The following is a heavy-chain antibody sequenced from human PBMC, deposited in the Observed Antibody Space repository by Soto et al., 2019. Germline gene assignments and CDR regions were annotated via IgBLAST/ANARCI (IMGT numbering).Heavy chain of an antibody. J-gene: IGHJ4*02. CDR2: IKSKTDGGTT. CDR1: GFTFSNAW. V-gene: IGHV3-15*01. Sequence: GGSLRLSCAASGFTFSNAWMSWVRQAPGKGLEWVGRIKSKTDGGTTDYAAPVKGRFTISRDDSKNTLYLQMNSLKTEDTAVYYCTTDISTHKTYYYGSGRQDIDYWGQGTLVTVSS. CDR3: TTDISTHKTYYYGSGRQDIDY. D-gene: IGHD3-10*01.